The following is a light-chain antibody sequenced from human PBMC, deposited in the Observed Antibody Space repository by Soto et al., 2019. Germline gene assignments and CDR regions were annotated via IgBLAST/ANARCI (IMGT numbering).Light chain of an antibody. CDR2: EVS. J-gene: IGLJ1*01. CDR3: SSYTASSTRV. Sequence: QSALAQPASVSGSPGQSIPISCTGTSRDVGAYDFVSWYQQHPDKAPKLMIFEVSNRPSGVSDRFSGSKSVNTATLTISGLQAEDEADYYCSSYTASSTRVFGTGTKLTVL. V-gene: IGLV2-14*03. CDR1: SRDVGAYDF.